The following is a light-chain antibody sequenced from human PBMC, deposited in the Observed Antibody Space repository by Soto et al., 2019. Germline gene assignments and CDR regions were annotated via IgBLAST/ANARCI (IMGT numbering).Light chain of an antibody. CDR2: GAS. J-gene: IGKJ1*01. Sequence: ALTQSPGTLSSSPGERATLSCRASQSVSSNYLAWYQQKPGQAPRLLIYGASSRTSGIPDRFSGSGSGTDFTLTISRLDPEDFAVYYCQQYGSSPSFGQGTKVDIK. V-gene: IGKV3-20*01. CDR1: QSVSSNY. CDR3: QQYGSSPS.